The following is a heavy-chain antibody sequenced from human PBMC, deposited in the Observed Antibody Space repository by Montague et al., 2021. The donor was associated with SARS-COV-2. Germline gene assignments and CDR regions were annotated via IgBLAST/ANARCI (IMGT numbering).Heavy chain of an antibody. J-gene: IGHJ4*02. V-gene: IGHV2-5*02. CDR1: GFSLSTNGVG. CDR3: AHRLARHYDTSGDLWCQFDY. D-gene: IGHD3-22*01. CDR2: IYWDDDK. Sequence: PALVKPTQTLTLTCTFSGFSLSTNGVGVGWIRQPPGKALEWLALIYWDDDKRYSPSLKSRLTITKDTSKNQVVLTMTNMDPVDTATYYCAHRLARHYDTSGDLWCQFDYWGQGTLVTVSS.